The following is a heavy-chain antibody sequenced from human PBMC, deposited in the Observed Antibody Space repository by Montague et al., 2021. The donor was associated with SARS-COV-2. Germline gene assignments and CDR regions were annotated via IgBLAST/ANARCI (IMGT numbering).Heavy chain of an antibody. D-gene: IGHD6-13*01. CDR2: VNLSGST. CDR1: GGSFSGYY. CDR3: ARVSLAAAATRSDY. Sequence: SETLSLTCAVYGGSFSGYYCSWIRQPPGKGLEWIGEVNLSGSTNXNPSLKSRVTISLDTSKNQFSLKLTSVTAADTAVYYCARVSLAAAATRSDYWGQGTLVTVSS. V-gene: IGHV4-34*01. J-gene: IGHJ4*02.